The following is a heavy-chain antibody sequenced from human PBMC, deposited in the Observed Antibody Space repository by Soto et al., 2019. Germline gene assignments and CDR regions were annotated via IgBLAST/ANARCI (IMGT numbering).Heavy chain of an antibody. Sequence: EVQLLESGGGLVQPGGSLRLSCAASGFTFSSYAMSWVRQAPGKGLEWVSAISGSGGSTYYADSVKGRFTISRDNSKNTLYLQMNSLRAADTVVYYCAKAPTTYGSGSYYYCWGQGTLVTVSS. J-gene: IGHJ4*02. D-gene: IGHD3-10*01. CDR2: ISGSGGST. CDR3: AKAPTTYGSGSYYYC. V-gene: IGHV3-23*01. CDR1: GFTFSSYA.